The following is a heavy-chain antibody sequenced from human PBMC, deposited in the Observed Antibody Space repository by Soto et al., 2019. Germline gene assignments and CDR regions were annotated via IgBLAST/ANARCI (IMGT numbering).Heavy chain of an antibody. CDR1: GFTVSNNY. CDR3: AKYNQYSSAWYYFDS. V-gene: IGHV3-53*01. J-gene: IGHJ4*02. Sequence: GSLRLSCAASGFTVSNNYMSWVRQAPGKGLEWVSVIYSGGSTYYSDSVKGRFTISRDTSKNTLYLQMNSLRAEDTAVYYCAKYNQYSSAWYYFDSWGPGTLVTVSS. D-gene: IGHD6-13*01. CDR2: IYSGGST.